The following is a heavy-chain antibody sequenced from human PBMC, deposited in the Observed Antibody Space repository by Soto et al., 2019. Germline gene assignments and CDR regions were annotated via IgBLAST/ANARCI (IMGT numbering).Heavy chain of an antibody. Sequence: PGGSLRLSCAASGFTFSGYAMSWVRQAPGKGLEWVSGISGSGGSTYYADSVKGRFTISRDNSKSSLYLQMNSLRAEDTAVYYCAKQWLVRENWFDPWGQGTLVTVSS. CDR3: AKQWLVRENWFDP. J-gene: IGHJ5*02. V-gene: IGHV3-23*01. CDR1: GFTFSGYA. CDR2: ISGSGGST. D-gene: IGHD6-19*01.